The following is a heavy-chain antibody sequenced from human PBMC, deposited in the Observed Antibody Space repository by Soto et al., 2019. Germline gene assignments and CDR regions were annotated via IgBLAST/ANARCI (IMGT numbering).Heavy chain of an antibody. CDR1: GFSLSTSGVG. D-gene: IGHD2-15*01. Sequence: QITLKESGPTLVKPTQTLTLTCTFSGFSLSTSGVGVGWIRQPPGKALEWLALIYWDDDKRYSPSLKSRLTITKDTSKNQVVLTMTNMDPVDTATYYCAHRPSYCSCGSCYSGCDEWGQGTLVTVSS. CDR2: IYWDDDK. CDR3: AHRPSYCSCGSCYSGCDE. V-gene: IGHV2-5*02. J-gene: IGHJ4*02.